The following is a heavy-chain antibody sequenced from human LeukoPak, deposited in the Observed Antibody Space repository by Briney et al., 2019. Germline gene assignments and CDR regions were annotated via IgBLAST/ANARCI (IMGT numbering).Heavy chain of an antibody. D-gene: IGHD3-10*01. J-gene: IGHJ4*02. CDR1: GYTFTGYY. CDR3: ARDLAFGPSGSYLH. Sequence: ASVKVSCKTSGYTFTGYYIHWVRQAPGQGLEWMGWINPNSGGTNYAQKFQGRVTMTRDTSISTASMELTRLKSDDTAMYYCARDLAFGPSGSYLHWGQGTLVTVSS. CDR2: INPNSGGT. V-gene: IGHV1-2*02.